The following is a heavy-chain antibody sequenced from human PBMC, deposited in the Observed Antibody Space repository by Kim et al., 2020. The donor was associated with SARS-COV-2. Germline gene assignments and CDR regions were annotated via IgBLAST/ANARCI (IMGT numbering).Heavy chain of an antibody. Sequence: VKGRFTISRDNAKNTLYLQMNSLRAEDTAVYYCAKDKAPDLDSSGSCEVYWGQGTLVTVSS. V-gene: IGHV3-23*01. CDR3: AKDKAPDLDSSGSCEVY. D-gene: IGHD3-22*01. J-gene: IGHJ4*02.